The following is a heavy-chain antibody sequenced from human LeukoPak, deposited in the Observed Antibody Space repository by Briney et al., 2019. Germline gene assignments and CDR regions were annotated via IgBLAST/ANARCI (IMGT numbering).Heavy chain of an antibody. Sequence: GGSLTLSCAASGFTFSNYWMSWVRQAPGKGLEWVANIKEDGSEKYYVDSVKGRFTISRDNARNSLYLQMNSLRAEDTAVYYCASGRQLGYWGQGTLVTVSS. J-gene: IGHJ4*02. D-gene: IGHD6-13*01. CDR3: ASGRQLGY. V-gene: IGHV3-7*01. CDR1: GFTFSNYW. CDR2: IKEDGSEK.